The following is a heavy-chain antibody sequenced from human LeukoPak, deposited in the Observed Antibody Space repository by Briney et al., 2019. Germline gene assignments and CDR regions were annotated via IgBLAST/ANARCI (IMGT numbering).Heavy chain of an antibody. Sequence: PGGSLRLSCAASGFTFSSYWMHWVRQAPGKGLGWVSRINSDGSSTIYADSVKGRFTISRDNAKNTLHLQMNSLRAEDTAVYYCASPSHYGGSPFDYWGQGTLVTVSS. CDR2: INSDGSST. J-gene: IGHJ4*02. CDR3: ASPSHYGGSPFDY. CDR1: GFTFSSYW. D-gene: IGHD4-23*01. V-gene: IGHV3-74*01.